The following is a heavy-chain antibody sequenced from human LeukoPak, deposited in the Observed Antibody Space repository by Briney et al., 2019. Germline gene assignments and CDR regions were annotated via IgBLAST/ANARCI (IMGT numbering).Heavy chain of an antibody. Sequence: HGESLEISCKGSGYSFINYWIGWVRQMPDKGPEWMGIIYPGNSDIRYSPSFQGQVTISVDKSINTAYLQWTSLKASDTAIYYCTTGRFCSGGSCSSSFDFWGQGTLLTVPS. CDR2: IYPGNSDI. D-gene: IGHD2-15*01. CDR1: GYSFINYW. V-gene: IGHV5-51*01. J-gene: IGHJ4*02. CDR3: TTGRFCSGGSCSSSFDF.